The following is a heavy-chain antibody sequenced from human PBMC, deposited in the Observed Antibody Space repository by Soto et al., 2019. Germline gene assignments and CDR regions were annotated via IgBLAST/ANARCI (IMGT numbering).Heavy chain of an antibody. CDR3: ATAVQYGDYAGFDY. V-gene: IGHV3-33*01. D-gene: IGHD4-17*01. Sequence: GGSLRLSCATSGFAFNNFGMHWVRQAPGKGLEWVAVTWYDGAKTYYADSVKGRFTISRDNPKNTLYLQMNRLRVEDTAVYYCATAVQYGDYAGFDYWGPGTQVTVSS. J-gene: IGHJ4*02. CDR1: GFAFNNFG. CDR2: TWYDGAKT.